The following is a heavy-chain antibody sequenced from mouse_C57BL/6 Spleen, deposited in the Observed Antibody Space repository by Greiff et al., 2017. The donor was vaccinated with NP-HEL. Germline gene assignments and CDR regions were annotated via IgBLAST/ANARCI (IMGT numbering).Heavy chain of an antibody. D-gene: IGHD1-1*01. CDR3: ARDYYGSSYDWYFDV. V-gene: IGHV1-82*01. CDR2: IYPGDGDT. Sequence: VQLQQSGPELVKPGASVKISCKASGYAFSSSWMNWVKQRPGKGLEWIGRIYPGDGDTKYNGKFKGKATLTADKSSSTAYMQLSSLTSEDSAVYFCARDYYGSSYDWYFDVWGTGTTVTVSS. J-gene: IGHJ1*03. CDR1: GYAFSSSW.